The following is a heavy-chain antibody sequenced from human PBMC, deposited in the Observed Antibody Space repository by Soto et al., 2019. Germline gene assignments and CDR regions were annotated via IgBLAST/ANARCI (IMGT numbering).Heavy chain of an antibody. CDR2: IAYDGSNR. J-gene: IGHJ5*02. CDR3: ARDLQAGTDNVNWFAP. Sequence: QVQLVESGGGVVKPGRSLRLSCAASGFSISRSAMPWVRQAQGKGLEWVAVIAYDGSNRWYADSAKGRFTISRDNSKNTVYLQMSSLRGEDTAVYYCARDLQAGTDNVNWFAPWGQGTLVTVSS. CDR1: GFSISRSA. D-gene: IGHD1-1*01. V-gene: IGHV3-30*04.